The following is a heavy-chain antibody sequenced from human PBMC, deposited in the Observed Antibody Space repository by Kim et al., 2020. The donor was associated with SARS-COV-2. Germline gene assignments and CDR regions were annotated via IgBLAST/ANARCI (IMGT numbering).Heavy chain of an antibody. D-gene: IGHD6-19*01. CDR3: CRMASSGSFAY. V-gene: IGHV1-46*03. CDR1: GFTFSDHY. J-gene: IGHJ4*02. CDR2: INPTNGNT. Sequence: ASVKVSCKASGFTFSDHYMHWVRQAPGQGLEWMGLINPTNGNTRYAQKFQGRITMTGATSTDTIYMELNSLKYDDSALYDCCRMASSGSFAYWGQGTLVTVSS.